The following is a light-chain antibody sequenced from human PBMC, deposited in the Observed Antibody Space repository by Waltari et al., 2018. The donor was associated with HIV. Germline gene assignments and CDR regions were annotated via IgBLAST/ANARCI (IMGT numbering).Light chain of an antibody. Sequence: SYVLTQPPSVSVAPGQTARITCGGNKLGSKSVHWYQQKAGQAPVLVVYNGSDRPPGTSEGVSGSRSGNTATLTMSGVEAGDEADYYCHVWDRRSDQHVFGTGTKVTVL. J-gene: IGLJ1*01. V-gene: IGLV3-21*02. CDR1: KLGSKS. CDR3: HVWDRRSDQHV. CDR2: NGS.